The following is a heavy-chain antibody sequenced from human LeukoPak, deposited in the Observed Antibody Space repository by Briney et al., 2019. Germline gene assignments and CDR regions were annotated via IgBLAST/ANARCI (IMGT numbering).Heavy chain of an antibody. V-gene: IGHV1-69*13. J-gene: IGHJ4*02. CDR1: GGTFSSYA. CDR2: IIPIFGTA. Sequence: SVKVSCKASGGTFSSYAISWVRQAPGQGLEWMGGIIPIFGTANYAQKFQGRVTITADESTSTAYMELSSLRSEDTAVYYCATRAYSNPRLGYYWGQGTLVTVSS. D-gene: IGHD4-11*01. CDR3: ATRAYSNPRLGYY.